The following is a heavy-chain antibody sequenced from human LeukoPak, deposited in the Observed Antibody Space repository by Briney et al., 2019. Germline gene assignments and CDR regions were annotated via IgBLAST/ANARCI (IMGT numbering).Heavy chain of an antibody. D-gene: IGHD2-21*02. CDR3: ASESCGGDCSSGDFQH. CDR1: GFTFSSYW. Sequence: GGSLRLSCAASGFTFSSYWMSWVRQAPGKGLEWVANIKQDGSEKYYVDSVKGRFTISRDNAKNSLYLQMNSLRAEDTAVYYCASESCGGDCSSGDFQHWGQGTLVTVSS. J-gene: IGHJ1*01. V-gene: IGHV3-7*03. CDR2: IKQDGSEK.